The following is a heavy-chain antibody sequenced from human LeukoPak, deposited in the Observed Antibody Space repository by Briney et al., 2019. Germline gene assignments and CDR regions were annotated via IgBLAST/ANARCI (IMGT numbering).Heavy chain of an antibody. CDR1: GYTFTSYY. CDR2: INPSGGST. J-gene: IGHJ4*02. D-gene: IGHD2-15*01. CDR3: ARDHPKSGGWYANPGWDFDY. Sequence: ASVKVSCKASGYTFTSYYMHWVRQAPGQGLEWMGIINPSGGSTSYAQKFQGRVTMTRDTSISTAYMELSRLRSDDTAVYYCARDHPKSGGWYANPGWDFDYWGQGTLVTVSS. V-gene: IGHV1-46*01.